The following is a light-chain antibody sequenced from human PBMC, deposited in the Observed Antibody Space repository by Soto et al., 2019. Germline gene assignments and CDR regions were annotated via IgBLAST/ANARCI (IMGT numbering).Light chain of an antibody. Sequence: EIVLTQSPGTLSLSPGDRATLSCRASEPITSSSLAWYQQKPGQAPGLLIYGAFTRATGIPDRFRGGGSGTDFTLTITRLEPEDAAVHFCQQYLRSPLTFGGGTRVE. CDR1: EPITSSS. V-gene: IGKV3-20*01. CDR2: GAF. CDR3: QQYLRSPLT. J-gene: IGKJ4*01.